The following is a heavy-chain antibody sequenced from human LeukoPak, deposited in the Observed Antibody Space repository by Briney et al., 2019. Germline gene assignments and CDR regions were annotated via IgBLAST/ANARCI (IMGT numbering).Heavy chain of an antibody. Sequence: ASVKVSCKASGYTFTGYYIHWVRQAPGQGLEWMGWINPNINGTNYAQRFQGRVTMTGDRSISTAYMELSRLRSDDTAVYYCARGHSSSWYYFDYWGQGTLVTVSS. CDR3: ARGHSSSWYYFDY. V-gene: IGHV1-2*02. J-gene: IGHJ4*02. CDR1: GYTFTGYY. D-gene: IGHD6-13*01. CDR2: INPNINGT.